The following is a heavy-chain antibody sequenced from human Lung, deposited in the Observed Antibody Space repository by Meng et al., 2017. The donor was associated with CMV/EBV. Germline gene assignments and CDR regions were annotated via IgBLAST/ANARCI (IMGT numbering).Heavy chain of an antibody. V-gene: IGHV1-2*02. CDR1: GYPFGDYF. Sequence: GYPFGDYFIHWVRQAPGQGLEWMGWINPRSGDSKYAQKFQGRVTMTRDTAISATYMEVRRLTYDDTAVYYCARNNYYYDSSGPFGLWGQGALVTVSS. J-gene: IGHJ5*02. D-gene: IGHD3-22*01. CDR2: INPRSGDS. CDR3: ARNNYYYDSSGPFGL.